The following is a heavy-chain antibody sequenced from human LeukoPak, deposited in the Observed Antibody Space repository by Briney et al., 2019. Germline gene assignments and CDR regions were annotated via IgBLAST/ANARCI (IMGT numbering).Heavy chain of an antibody. Sequence: PGGSLRLSCAASGFTFSSYSMNWVHQAPGKGLEWVGFIRSKAYGGTTEYAASVKGRFTISRDDSKSIAYLQMNSLKTEDTAVYYCTRIKSTTVVTKAVYYFDYWGQGTLVTVSS. V-gene: IGHV3-49*04. J-gene: IGHJ4*02. CDR2: IRSKAYGGTT. CDR1: GFTFSSYS. CDR3: TRIKSTTVVTKAVYYFDY. D-gene: IGHD4-23*01.